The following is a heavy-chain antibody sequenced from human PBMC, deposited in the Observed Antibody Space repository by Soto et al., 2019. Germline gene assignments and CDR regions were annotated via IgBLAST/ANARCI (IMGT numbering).Heavy chain of an antibody. CDR2: ISAYTGNT. Sequence: QVQLVLSGAEVKKPGASVKVSCKASGYNFTSYGISWVRQAAGQGLEWMGWISAYTGNTNYAKKLQGTVTMTTDTSTSTAYMELSSLRSDDTAVYYCARDEFGDPGVYWGQGTLVTVSS. CDR3: ARDEFGDPGVY. J-gene: IGHJ4*02. CDR1: GYNFTSYG. D-gene: IGHD4-17*01. V-gene: IGHV1-18*01.